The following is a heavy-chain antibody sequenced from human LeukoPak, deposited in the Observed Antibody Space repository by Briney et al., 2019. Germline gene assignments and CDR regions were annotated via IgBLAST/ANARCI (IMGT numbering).Heavy chain of an antibody. J-gene: IGHJ5*02. V-gene: IGHV1-2*02. Sequence: ASVKVSYKASGYTFTGYYMHWVRQAPGQGLEWMGWINPNSGGTNYAQKFQGRVTMTRDTSISTAYMELSRLRSDDTAVYYCARSGYSPKNWFDPWGQGTLVTVSS. D-gene: IGHD3-22*01. CDR2: INPNSGGT. CDR1: GYTFTGYY. CDR3: ARSGYSPKNWFDP.